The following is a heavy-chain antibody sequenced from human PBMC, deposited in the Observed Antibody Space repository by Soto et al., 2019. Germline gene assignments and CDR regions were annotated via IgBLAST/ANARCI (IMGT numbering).Heavy chain of an antibody. CDR3: ARGPAYIDGWRTFDL. J-gene: IGHJ4*02. CDR1: DDSFRGAEYY. CDR2: TYYNGDT. D-gene: IGHD6-19*01. Sequence: SETLSLTCTVSDDSFRGAEYYWSWIRQPLGKGPEWVGYTYYNGDTKYNPALRSRVTMSEDTSKNQFSLRLSSVTAADTAVYFCARGPAYIDGWRTFDLWGRGILVTVSS. V-gene: IGHV4-61*08.